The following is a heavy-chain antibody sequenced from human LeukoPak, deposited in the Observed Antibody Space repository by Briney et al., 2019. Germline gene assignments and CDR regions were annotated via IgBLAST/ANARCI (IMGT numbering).Heavy chain of an antibody. CDR3: ARAGYSYGQYYFDY. J-gene: IGHJ4*02. CDR1: GGSISSYY. CDR2: IYTSGST. V-gene: IGHV4-4*07. D-gene: IGHD5-18*01. Sequence: SETLSLTCTVSGGSISSYYWSWIRQPAGKGLEWIGRIYTSGSTIYNPSLKSRVTMSVDTSKNQFSLKLSSVTAADTAVYYCARAGYSYGQYYFDYWGQGTLVTVSS.